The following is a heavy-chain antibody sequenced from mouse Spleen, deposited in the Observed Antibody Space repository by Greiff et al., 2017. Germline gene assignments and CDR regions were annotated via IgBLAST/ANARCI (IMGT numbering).Heavy chain of an antibody. J-gene: IGHJ3*01. CDR1: GYTFTSYW. CDR3: ARWDRYDEGFAY. D-gene: IGHD2-14*01. V-gene: IGHV1-59*01. Sequence: VQLQQPGAELVRPGTSVKLSCKASGYTFTSYWMHWVKQRPGRGLEWIGVIDPSDSYTNYNQKFKGKATLTVDTSSSTAYMQLSSLTSEDSAVYYCARWDRYDEGFAYWGQGTLVTVSA. CDR2: IDPSDSYT.